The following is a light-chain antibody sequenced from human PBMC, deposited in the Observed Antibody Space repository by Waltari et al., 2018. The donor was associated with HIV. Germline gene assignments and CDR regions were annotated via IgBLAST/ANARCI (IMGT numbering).Light chain of an antibody. V-gene: IGLV1-47*01. J-gene: IGLJ1*01. CDR2: RNT. CDR3: AAWGDSLTSFV. CDR1: SSNIGSNY. Sequence: QSVLTQPPSASETPGQRVTISCSGSSSNIGSNYVYWYQHLPGTAPKLIIYRNTPRPSGAPDRFSGSKSGTSASLAISGLRSEDEADYYCAAWGDSLTSFVFGTGTKVTVL.